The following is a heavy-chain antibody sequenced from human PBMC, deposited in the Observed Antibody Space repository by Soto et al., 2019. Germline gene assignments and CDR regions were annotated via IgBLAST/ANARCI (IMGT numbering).Heavy chain of an antibody. CDR3: AREARGYCTYGACYPCYYYYGMDV. D-gene: IGHD2-8*01. CDR2: INSDGSTT. CDR1: GFTFSSYW. J-gene: IGHJ6*02. V-gene: IGHV3-74*01. Sequence: PGGSLRLSCAASGFTFSSYWMHWVRQAPGKGLVWVSRINSDGSTTSYADSVKGRFTISRDNAKNALYLQMNSLRAEDTAVYYCAREARGYCTYGACYPCYYYYGMDVWGLGTTVTVSS.